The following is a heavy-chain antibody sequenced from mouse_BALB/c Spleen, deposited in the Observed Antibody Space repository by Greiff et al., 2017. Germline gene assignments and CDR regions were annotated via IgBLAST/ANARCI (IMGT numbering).Heavy chain of an antibody. CDR3: ARDKDRYAMDY. V-gene: IGHV5-4*02. D-gene: IGHD2-14*01. CDR1: GSTFSDYY. CDR2: ISDGGSYT. J-gene: IGHJ4*01. Sequence: DVQLVESGGGLVKPGGSLKLSCAASGSTFSDYYMYWVRQTPEKRLEWVATISDGGSYTYYPDSVKGRFTISRDNAKNNLYLQMSSLKSEDTAMYYCARDKDRYAMDYWGQGTSVTVSS.